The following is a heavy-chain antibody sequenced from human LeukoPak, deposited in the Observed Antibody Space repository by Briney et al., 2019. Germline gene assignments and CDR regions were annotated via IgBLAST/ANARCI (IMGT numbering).Heavy chain of an antibody. Sequence: SETLSVTCTVSGGSVSSTSYYWGWLRQPPGKGLEWIGSIYASGSTYYNASLRSRVTMSVDTSKNQFSLKLSSVTAADTAVYYCAGSFYSSSSRSSTFDCWSQGTLVIVSS. CDR3: AGSFYSSSSRSSTFDC. CDR2: IYASGST. J-gene: IGHJ4*02. CDR1: GGSVSSTSYY. D-gene: IGHD6-6*01. V-gene: IGHV4-39*01.